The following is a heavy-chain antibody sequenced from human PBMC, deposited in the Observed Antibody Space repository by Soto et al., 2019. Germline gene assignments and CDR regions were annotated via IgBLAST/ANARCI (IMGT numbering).Heavy chain of an antibody. J-gene: IGHJ6*02. Sequence: QVQLVQSGAEVKKPGSSVKVSCKASGGTFSSYAISWVRQAPGQGLEWMGGIIPIFGTANYAQKFQGRVTITADKSTSTAYMELSSLRSEDTAVYYCARGGVSQQLVRYYYYGMDVWGHGTTVTVSS. CDR3: ARGGVSQQLVRYYYYGMDV. D-gene: IGHD6-13*01. CDR1: GGTFSSYA. V-gene: IGHV1-69*06. CDR2: IIPIFGTA.